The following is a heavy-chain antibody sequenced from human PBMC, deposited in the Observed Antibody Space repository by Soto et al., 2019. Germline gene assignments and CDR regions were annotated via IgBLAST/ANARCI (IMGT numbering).Heavy chain of an antibody. CDR2: IYHSGST. CDR1: GGSVSSSNW. CDR3: VRTTRGSCSADSCQN. D-gene: IGHD2-15*01. V-gene: IGHV4-4*02. Sequence: QVQLQESGPGPVKPSETLSLTCAVSGGSVSSSNWWSWVRQPPGKGLEWIGEIYHSGSTNYNPSLKGRATISVDRSKNQFSLNLSSVTAADTAIYYCVRTTRGSCSADSCQNWGQGTLVTVSS. J-gene: IGHJ4*02.